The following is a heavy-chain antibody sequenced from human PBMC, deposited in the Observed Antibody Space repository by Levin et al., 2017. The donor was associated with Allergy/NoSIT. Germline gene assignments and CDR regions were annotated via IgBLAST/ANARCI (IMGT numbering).Heavy chain of an antibody. Sequence: GESLKISCAASGFTFSSYSMNWVRQAPGKGLEWVSYISSSSSTIYYADSVKGRFTISRDNAKNSLYLQMNSLRAEDTAVYYCARDSVVRGIDYWGQGTLVTVSS. J-gene: IGHJ4*02. D-gene: IGHD3-10*01. CDR1: GFTFSSYS. CDR2: ISSSSSTI. CDR3: ARDSVVRGIDY. V-gene: IGHV3-48*01.